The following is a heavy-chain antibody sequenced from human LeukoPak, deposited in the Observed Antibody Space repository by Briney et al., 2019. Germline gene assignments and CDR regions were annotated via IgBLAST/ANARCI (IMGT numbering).Heavy chain of an antibody. J-gene: IGHJ4*02. CDR3: ARRRGCSGGSCYHFDY. V-gene: IGHV4-39*01. Sequence: SETLSLTCTVSGGSISSSYYYWGWIRQPPGKGLEWIGSIYYSGSTYYNPSLKSRVTISVDTSKNQFSLKLSSVTAADTAAYYCARRRGCSGGSCYHFDYWGQGTLVTVSS. CDR1: GGSISSSYYY. D-gene: IGHD2-15*01. CDR2: IYYSGST.